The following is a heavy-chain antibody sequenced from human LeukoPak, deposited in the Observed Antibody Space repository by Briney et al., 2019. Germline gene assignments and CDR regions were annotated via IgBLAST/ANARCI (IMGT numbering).Heavy chain of an antibody. Sequence: ASVKVSCKASGYTFTSYDINWVRQATGQGLEWMGWMNPNSGNTGYAQKFRGRVTMTRNTSICTAYMELSSLRSEDTAVYYCARVPIVGLRYFDWLKRYDAFDIWGQGTMVTVSS. V-gene: IGHV1-8*01. CDR1: GYTFTSYD. CDR2: MNPNSGNT. D-gene: IGHD3-9*01. CDR3: ARVPIVGLRYFDWLKRYDAFDI. J-gene: IGHJ3*02.